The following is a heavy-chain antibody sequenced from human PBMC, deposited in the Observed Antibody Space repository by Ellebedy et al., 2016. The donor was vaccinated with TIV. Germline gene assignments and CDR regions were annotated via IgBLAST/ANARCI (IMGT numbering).Heavy chain of an antibody. V-gene: IGHV3-30*02. D-gene: IGHD6-13*01. J-gene: IGHJ5*02. Sequence: PGGSLRPSCATPGFTFSSYGMHWVRQAPGKGLEWVAFIRDDGSTKYYADSVKGRFTISRDNSKNTLYLQMNSLREDDTAVYYCAKVGGNSWGWFDPWGQGTLVTVSS. CDR1: GFTFSSYG. CDR2: IRDDGSTK. CDR3: AKVGGNSWGWFDP.